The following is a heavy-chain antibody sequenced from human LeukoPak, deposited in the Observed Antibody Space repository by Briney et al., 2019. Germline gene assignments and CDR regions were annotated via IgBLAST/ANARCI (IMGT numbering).Heavy chain of an antibody. V-gene: IGHV4-38-2*02. Sequence: SETLSLTCTVSGYSISSGYYWGWVRQPPGKGLEWIGTIYYSGSMFYNPSLKSRVTISVDTSKNQFSLKLSSVTAADTAVYYCARRGASYYYYYMDVWGKGTTVTVSS. CDR1: GYSISSGYY. D-gene: IGHD1-26*01. CDR2: IYYSGSM. CDR3: ARRGASYYYYYMDV. J-gene: IGHJ6*03.